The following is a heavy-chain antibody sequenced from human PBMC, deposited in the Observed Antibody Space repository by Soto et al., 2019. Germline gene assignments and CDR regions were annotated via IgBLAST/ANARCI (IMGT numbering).Heavy chain of an antibody. J-gene: IGHJ5*02. Sequence: VASVKVSCKASGYTFTSYYMNWVRQAPGQGLEWLGIINPSGGYTTYAQRFLGRVTMTSDTSTSTVHMELGSLTSEDTAVYYCARGGGIVVVTAPYDPWGQGTLVTVSS. CDR1: GYTFTSYY. CDR3: ARGGGIVVVTAPYDP. V-gene: IGHV1-46*03. D-gene: IGHD2-21*02. CDR2: INPSGGYT.